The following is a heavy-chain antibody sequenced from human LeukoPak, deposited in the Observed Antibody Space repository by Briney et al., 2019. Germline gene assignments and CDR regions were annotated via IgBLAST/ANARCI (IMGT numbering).Heavy chain of an antibody. J-gene: IGHJ4*02. CDR3: ARGSRESFGY. V-gene: IGHV3-13*01. Sequence: GGSLRLSCAASGFTFSSYDMHWVRQATGKGLGWVSATGTAGDTYYPGSVKGRFTISRENAKNSLYLQMNSLRAGDTAVYYCARGSRESFGYWGQGTLVTVSS. CDR2: TGTAGDT. D-gene: IGHD2-2*01. CDR1: GFTFSSYD.